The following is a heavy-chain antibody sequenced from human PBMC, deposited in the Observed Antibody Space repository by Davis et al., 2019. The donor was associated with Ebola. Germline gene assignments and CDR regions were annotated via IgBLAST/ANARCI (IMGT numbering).Heavy chain of an antibody. Sequence: SETLSLTCTVSGGSISSYYWSWIRQPPGKGLAWIGYIYYSGSTNYNPSLKSRVTISVDTSKNQFSLKLSSVTAADTAVYYCAGGGSTYYYDSSGYYAYPHYFDYWGQGTLVTVSS. CDR2: IYYSGST. CDR1: GGSISSYY. D-gene: IGHD3-22*01. V-gene: IGHV4-59*01. CDR3: AGGGSTYYYDSSGYYAYPHYFDY. J-gene: IGHJ4*02.